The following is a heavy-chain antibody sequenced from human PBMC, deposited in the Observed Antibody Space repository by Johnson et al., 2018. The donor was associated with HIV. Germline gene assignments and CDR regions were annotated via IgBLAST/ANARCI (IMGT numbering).Heavy chain of an antibody. Sequence: QVQLVESGGGVVQPGRSLRLSCAASGFTFSSYAMHWVRQAPGKGLAWVAVISYDGSNKYYADSVKGRFTISRDNSKNTLYLQMNSLRAEDTAVYYCARGIAVSNWVDIWGQGTMVTVSS. CDR1: GFTFSSYA. D-gene: IGHD6-19*01. CDR3: ARGIAVSNWVDI. J-gene: IGHJ3*02. V-gene: IGHV3-30*04. CDR2: ISYDGSNK.